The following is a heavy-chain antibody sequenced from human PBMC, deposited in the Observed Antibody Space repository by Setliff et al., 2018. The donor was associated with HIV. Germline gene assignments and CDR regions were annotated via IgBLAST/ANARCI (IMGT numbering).Heavy chain of an antibody. J-gene: IGHJ4*02. V-gene: IGHV3-7*01. D-gene: IGHD3-3*01. CDR1: GFTFSSYW. CDR2: MKEDGSEA. CDR3: AGGSGGSKDN. Sequence: GGSLRLSCAASGFTFSSYWMSWVRQAPGKVLEWVANMKEDGSEAYYVDSVKGRFTSSRDNAKNSLYLQMNSLRAEDTAVYYCAGGSGGSKDNWGQGTLVTVSS.